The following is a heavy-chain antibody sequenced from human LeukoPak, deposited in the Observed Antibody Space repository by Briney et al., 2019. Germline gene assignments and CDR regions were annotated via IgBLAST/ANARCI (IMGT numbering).Heavy chain of an antibody. V-gene: IGHV1-8*02. CDR1: GYNFGNYG. J-gene: IGHJ5*02. CDR3: ARASMYYDFWSGYYYNWFDP. Sequence: ASVKVSCKASGYNFGNYGITWVRQAPGQGLEWMGWMNPNSGNTGYAQKFQGRVTMTRNTSISTAYMELSSLRSEDTAVYYCARASMYYDFWSGYYYNWFDPWGQGTLVTVSS. D-gene: IGHD3-3*01. CDR2: MNPNSGNT.